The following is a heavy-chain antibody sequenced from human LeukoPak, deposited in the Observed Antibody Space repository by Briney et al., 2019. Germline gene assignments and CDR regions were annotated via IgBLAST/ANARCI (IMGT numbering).Heavy chain of an antibody. CDR1: GGSISNYY. CDR2: IYYTGNT. D-gene: IGHD3-16*02. V-gene: IGHV4-59*12. J-gene: IGHJ4*02. CDR3: ARGAYYDYVWGSYRYIFDY. Sequence: SETLSLTCTVSGGSISNYYWSWIRQSPGKGLEWIGYIYYTGNTNYNPSLESRVIISVDTSKNQFSLKLSSVTAADTAVYYCARGAYYDYVWGSYRYIFDYWGQGTLVTVSS.